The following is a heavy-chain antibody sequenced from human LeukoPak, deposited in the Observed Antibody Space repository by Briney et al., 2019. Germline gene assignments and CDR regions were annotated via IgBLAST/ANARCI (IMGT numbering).Heavy chain of an antibody. CDR2: ISGSGGST. CDR1: GFTFSSYV. D-gene: IGHD1-26*01. V-gene: IGHV3-23*01. Sequence: GGSLRLSCAASGFTFSSYVMSWVRQAPGKGLEWVSAISGSGGSTFYADSVKGRLTISRDNSKNTLYLQMNSLRAEDTAIYYRAKDPRAGGGSSWGQGTLVTVSS. CDR3: AKDPRAGGGSS. J-gene: IGHJ5*02.